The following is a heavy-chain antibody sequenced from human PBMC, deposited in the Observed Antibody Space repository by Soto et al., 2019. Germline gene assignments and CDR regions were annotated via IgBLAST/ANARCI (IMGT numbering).Heavy chain of an antibody. CDR2: MEPSSGKT. CDR3: ARGVTAGVDY. D-gene: IGHD3-10*01. CDR1: GYSFTSLD. V-gene: IGHV1-8*01. Sequence: ASVKVSCKASGYSFTSLDINWVRQTTGQGLEWMGWMEPSSGKTGYAQRFQDRVTMARDTSINTAYMELRSLTSDDTAFYYCARGVTAGVDYWGQGTLVTVST. J-gene: IGHJ4*02.